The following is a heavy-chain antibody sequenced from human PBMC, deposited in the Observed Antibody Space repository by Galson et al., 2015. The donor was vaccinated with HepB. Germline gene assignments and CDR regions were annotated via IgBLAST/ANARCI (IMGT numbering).Heavy chain of an antibody. CDR1: GYTFTSYG. Sequence: SVKVSCKASGYTFTSYGISWVRQAPGQGLEWMGWISAYNGNTNYAQKLQGRVTMTTDTSTSTAYMELRSLRSDDTAVYYCARPTKAYCSGGSFSPFDYWGQGTLVTVSS. D-gene: IGHD2-15*01. V-gene: IGHV1-18*01. J-gene: IGHJ4*02. CDR3: ARPTKAYCSGGSFSPFDY. CDR2: ISAYNGNT.